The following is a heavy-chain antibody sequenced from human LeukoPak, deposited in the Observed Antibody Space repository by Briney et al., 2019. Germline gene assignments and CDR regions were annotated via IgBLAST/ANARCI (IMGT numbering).Heavy chain of an antibody. CDR3: ARYRLEMATSIPIDY. Sequence: TSETLSLTCTVSGGSISSYYWSWIRQPPGKGLEWIAHIYYSGSTNYNPSLKSRVTISVDTSKNQFSLKLSSVTAADTAVYYCARYRLEMATSIPIDYWGQGTLVTVSS. D-gene: IGHD5-24*01. V-gene: IGHV4-59*12. CDR1: GGSISSYY. J-gene: IGHJ4*02. CDR2: IYYSGST.